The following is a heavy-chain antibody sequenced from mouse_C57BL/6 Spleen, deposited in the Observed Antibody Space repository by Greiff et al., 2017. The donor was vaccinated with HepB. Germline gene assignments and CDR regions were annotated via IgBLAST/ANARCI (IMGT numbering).Heavy chain of an antibody. D-gene: IGHD1-1*01. CDR3: ASRGNYDGSSYVGGYFDV. V-gene: IGHV1-67*01. J-gene: IGHJ1*03. Sequence: VQLQQSGPELVRPGVSVKISCKGSGYTFTDYAMHWVKQSHARSLEWIGVISTYYGDASYNQKFKDKATMSVDKSSSTASMELARLTYEDSAVYDSASRGNYDGSSYVGGYFDVWGTGTTVTVSS. CDR1: GYTFTDYA. CDR2: ISTYYGDA.